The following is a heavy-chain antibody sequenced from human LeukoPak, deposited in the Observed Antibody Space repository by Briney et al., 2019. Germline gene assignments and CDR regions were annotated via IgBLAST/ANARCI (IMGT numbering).Heavy chain of an antibody. CDR3: AKTPGYYYDSSGYYPLDY. J-gene: IGHJ4*02. Sequence: GGSLRLSCTASGFTFRKYWLHWVRQAPGKGLVWVSRINPDDGSTSYADSVKGRFTISRDSAKSTLYLQMNSLRAEDTAVYYCAKTPGYYYDSSGYYPLDYWGQGTLVTVSS. CDR1: GFTFRKYW. D-gene: IGHD3-22*01. V-gene: IGHV3-74*01. CDR2: INPDDGST.